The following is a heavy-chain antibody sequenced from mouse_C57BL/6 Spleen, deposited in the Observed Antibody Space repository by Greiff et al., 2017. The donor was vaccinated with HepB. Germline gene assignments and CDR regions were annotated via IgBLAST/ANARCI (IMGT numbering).Heavy chain of an antibody. CDR1: GYAFSSSW. V-gene: IGHV1-82*01. J-gene: IGHJ4*01. Sequence: QVQLQQSGPELVKPGASVKISCKASGYAFSSSWMHWVKQRPGKGLEWIGRIYPGDGDTNYNGKFKGKATLTADKSSSTAYMQLSSLTSEDSAVYFCARADGYDVYYAMDYWGQGTSVTVSS. D-gene: IGHD2-2*01. CDR3: ARADGYDVYYAMDY. CDR2: IYPGDGDT.